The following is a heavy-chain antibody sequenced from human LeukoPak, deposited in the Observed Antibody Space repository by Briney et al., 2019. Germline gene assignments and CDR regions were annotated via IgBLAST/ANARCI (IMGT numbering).Heavy chain of an antibody. V-gene: IGHV4-39*01. CDR2: IYYSGST. D-gene: IGHD6-19*01. J-gene: IGHJ4*02. Sequence: SETLSLTCTVSGGSISSSSYYWGWIRPPPGKGLEWIGSIYYSGSTYYNPSLKSRVTISVDTSKNQFSLKLSSVTAADTAVYYCARSVAGYFDYWGQGTLVTVSS. CDR3: ARSVAGYFDY. CDR1: GGSISSSSYY.